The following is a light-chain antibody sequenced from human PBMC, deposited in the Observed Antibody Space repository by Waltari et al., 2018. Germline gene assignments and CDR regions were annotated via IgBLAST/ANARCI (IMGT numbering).Light chain of an antibody. V-gene: IGKV3-20*01. CDR1: QIVRSNH. J-gene: IGKJ1*01. CDR2: GAS. Sequence: EIVLMQSPGTLSLSPGESATLSCRASQIVRSNHLAWYQQNPGQAPRPLFFGASVRASGVPDRFSGSGSGTDFTLTISRLEPEDFAVYYCQQYGTSPLTFGQGTKVEIK. CDR3: QQYGTSPLT.